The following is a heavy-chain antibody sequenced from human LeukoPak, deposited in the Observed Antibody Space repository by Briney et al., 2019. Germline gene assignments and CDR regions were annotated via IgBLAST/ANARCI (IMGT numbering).Heavy chain of an antibody. V-gene: IGHV3-30*03. CDR3: AMSSSWKRIDY. J-gene: IGHJ4*02. CDR1: GFTFSSYG. D-gene: IGHD6-13*01. CDR2: ISYDGSNK. Sequence: GGSLRLSCAASGFTFSSYGMHWVRQAPGKGLEWVAVISYDGSNKYYADSVKGRFTISRDNAKNSLYLQMNSLRAEDTAVYYCAMSSSWKRIDYWGQGTLVTVSS.